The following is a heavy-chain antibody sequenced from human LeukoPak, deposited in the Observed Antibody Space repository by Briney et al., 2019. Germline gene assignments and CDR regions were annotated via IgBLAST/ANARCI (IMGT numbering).Heavy chain of an antibody. CDR2: INHSGST. CDR1: GGSFSGYY. D-gene: IGHD6-19*01. J-gene: IGHJ4*02. V-gene: IGHV4-34*01. CDR3: ASSSGWYWPFLGY. Sequence: SETLSLTCAVYGGSFSGYYWSWIRQPPGKGLEWIGEINHSGSTNYNPSLKSRVTISVDTSKNQFSLKLSSVTAADTAAYCASSSGWYWPFLGYWGQGTLVTVSS.